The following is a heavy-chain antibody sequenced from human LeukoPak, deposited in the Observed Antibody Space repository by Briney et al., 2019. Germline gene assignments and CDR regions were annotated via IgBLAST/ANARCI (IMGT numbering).Heavy chain of an antibody. V-gene: IGHV3-30*02. CDR1: GFTFSTYG. D-gene: IGHD2-2*01. CDR2: IRFDGNNK. CDR3: AKDLRGYCSSTSCSMGSYYYYMDV. J-gene: IGHJ6*03. Sequence: GGSLRLSCAASGFTFSTYGMHWVRQAPGKGLEWVAFIRFDGNNKYYADSVKGRFTISRDNSKNTLYLQMNSLRAEDTAVYYCAKDLRGYCSSTSCSMGSYYYYMDVWGKGTTVTVPS.